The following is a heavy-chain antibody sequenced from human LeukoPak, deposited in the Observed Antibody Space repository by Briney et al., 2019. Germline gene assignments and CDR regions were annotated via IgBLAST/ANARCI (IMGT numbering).Heavy chain of an antibody. CDR2: IYHSGST. J-gene: IGHJ4*02. CDR1: GYSIRSGYY. D-gene: IGHD3-22*01. V-gene: IGHV4-38-2*01. Sequence: SETLSLTCAVSGYSIRSGYYWGWIRQPPGKGLEWIGSIYHSGSTYYNPSLKSRVTISVDTSKNQFSLKLSSVTAADTAVYYCASHYYDSSGYYYPIDYWGQGTLVTVSS. CDR3: ASHYYDSSGYYYPIDY.